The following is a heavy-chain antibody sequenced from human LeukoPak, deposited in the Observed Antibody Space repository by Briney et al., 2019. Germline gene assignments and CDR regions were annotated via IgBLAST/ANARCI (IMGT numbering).Heavy chain of an antibody. Sequence: ASVKVSCKASGYTFTSYDVNWVRQATGQGLEWMGWMNPNSGNTGYAQKFQGRVTITRNTSISTAYMQLSSLRSEDTAVYYCARRVSYGDFDYWGQGTLVTLSS. D-gene: IGHD4-17*01. J-gene: IGHJ4*02. CDR2: MNPNSGNT. CDR1: GYTFTSYD. CDR3: ARRVSYGDFDY. V-gene: IGHV1-8*01.